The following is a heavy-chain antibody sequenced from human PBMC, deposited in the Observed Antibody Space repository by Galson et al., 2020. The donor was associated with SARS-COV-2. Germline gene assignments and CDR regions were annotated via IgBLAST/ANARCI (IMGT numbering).Heavy chain of an antibody. V-gene: IGHV3-30-3*01. CDR1: GFTFSSYA. J-gene: IGHJ6*02. Sequence: SLRLSCAASGFTFSSYAMHWVRQAPGKGLEWVAVISYDGSNKYYADSVKGRFTISRDNSKNTLYLQMNSLRAEDTAVYYCARAGSGSYFSGMDVWGQGTTVTVSS. D-gene: IGHD3-10*01. CDR3: ARAGSGSYFSGMDV. CDR2: ISYDGSNK.